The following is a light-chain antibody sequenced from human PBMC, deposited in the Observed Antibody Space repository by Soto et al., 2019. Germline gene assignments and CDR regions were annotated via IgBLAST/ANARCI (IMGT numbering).Light chain of an antibody. CDR3: QQYNNWPYT. V-gene: IGKV1-9*01. CDR2: AAS. CDR1: QGISSY. J-gene: IGKJ2*01. Sequence: DIQMTQSPSFLSASVGDRVTITCRASQGISSYLAWYQQKPGKAPKLLIYAASTLQSGVPSRFSGSGSGTEFTLTISSLQSEDFAVYHCQQYNNWPYTFGQGTTLEIK.